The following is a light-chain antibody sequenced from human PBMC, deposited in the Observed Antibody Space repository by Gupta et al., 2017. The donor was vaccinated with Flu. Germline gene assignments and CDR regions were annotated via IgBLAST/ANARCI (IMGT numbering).Light chain of an antibody. Sequence: DIQMTQSPSSVSASKGDRVTITCRASQDISNWLAWYQQKPGKAPKLLIYGASGLQSGVPSRFSGSGSGTDFTLTISSLQPEDFATYYCQQAHSLPRTFGGGTKVEIK. CDR2: GAS. CDR3: QQAHSLPRT. J-gene: IGKJ4*01. CDR1: QDISNW. V-gene: IGKV1-12*01.